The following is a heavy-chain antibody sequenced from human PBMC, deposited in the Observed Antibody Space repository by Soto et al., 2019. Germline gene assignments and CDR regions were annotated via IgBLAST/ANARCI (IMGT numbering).Heavy chain of an antibody. V-gene: IGHV1-18*01. J-gene: IGHJ4*02. D-gene: IGHD1-1*01. CDR2: ISAYNGNT. CDR1: GYTCTDYG. Sequence: QGQLVQSGVEVKKPGASVKVSCKASGYTCTDYGISWVRQAPGQGLEWMGWISAYNGNTNYAQNLQDSVTMTTDTATSTAYMELRSLRSDDTAVYYCARDRSTHDYWGQGTLIAVSS. CDR3: ARDRSTHDY.